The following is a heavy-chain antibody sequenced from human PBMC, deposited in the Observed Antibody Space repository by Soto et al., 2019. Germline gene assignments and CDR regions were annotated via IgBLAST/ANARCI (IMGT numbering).Heavy chain of an antibody. D-gene: IGHD5-12*01. V-gene: IGHV1-69*06. CDR3: ARWEGRDGYGFDYYYYGMDV. CDR1: GGAFIGYA. Sequence: SVEVSFQASGGAFIGYAISWVRQAAGQGLEWMGGIIPIFGTANYAQKFQGRVTITADKSTSTAYMELSSLRSEDTAVYYCARWEGRDGYGFDYYYYGMDVWGQGTTVTVSS. CDR2: IIPIFGTA. J-gene: IGHJ6*02.